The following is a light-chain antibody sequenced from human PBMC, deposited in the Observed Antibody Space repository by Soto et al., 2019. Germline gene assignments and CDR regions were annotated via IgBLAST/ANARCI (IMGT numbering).Light chain of an antibody. CDR2: RAS. CDR3: QQSYSSPLT. J-gene: IGKJ1*01. V-gene: IGKV1-39*01. CDR1: QSISSS. Sequence: DIQMTQSPSSLSASVGDRVTISCRASQSISSSLNWYQQKPGTHPRLLIYRASSVKSGVPPRFSGSGSGRDFTLTISSLRPEDIATYFCQQSYSSPLTFGQGTKVEVK.